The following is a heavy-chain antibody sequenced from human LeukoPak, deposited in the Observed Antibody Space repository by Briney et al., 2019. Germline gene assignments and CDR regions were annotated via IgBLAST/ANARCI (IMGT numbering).Heavy chain of an antibody. CDR2: IYYSGST. CDR3: ARDHSERYFDWPNWFDP. Sequence: PSETLSLTRTVSGGSISSYYWSWIRQPPGKGLEWIGYIYYSGSTNYNPSLKSRVNISVDTAKNQFSLKLSSVTAADTAVYYCARDHSERYFDWPNWFDPWGQGTLVTVSS. V-gene: IGHV4-59*01. CDR1: GGSISSYY. J-gene: IGHJ5*02. D-gene: IGHD3-9*01.